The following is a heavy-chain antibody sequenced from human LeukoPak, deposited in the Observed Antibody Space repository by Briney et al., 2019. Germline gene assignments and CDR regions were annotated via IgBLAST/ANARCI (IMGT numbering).Heavy chain of an antibody. CDR3: AKEGAGGSYFGAFDI. CDR1: GFTFSSYA. V-gene: IGHV3-23*01. D-gene: IGHD1-26*01. Sequence: GGSLRLSCAASGFTFSSYAMSWVRQAPGEGLEWVSGISGGGETTYYADSVKGRFTISRDNSKNTPYLQMNSLRAEDTAVYYCAKEGAGGSYFGAFDIWGQGTMVTVSS. CDR2: ISGGGETT. J-gene: IGHJ3*02.